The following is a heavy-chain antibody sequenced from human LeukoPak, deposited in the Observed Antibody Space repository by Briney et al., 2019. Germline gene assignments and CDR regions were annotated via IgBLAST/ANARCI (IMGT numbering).Heavy chain of an antibody. Sequence: GGSLRLSCAASGFTYSNYAMSWVRQAPGKGLEWVAAISGSGGRTYYADSVKGRFTISRDNAKNSLYLQMNSLRAEDTAVYYCARELNGAFDPWGQGTLATVSS. CDR2: ISGSGGRT. V-gene: IGHV3-23*01. CDR3: ARELNGAFDP. D-gene: IGHD1-1*01. CDR1: GFTYSNYA. J-gene: IGHJ5*02.